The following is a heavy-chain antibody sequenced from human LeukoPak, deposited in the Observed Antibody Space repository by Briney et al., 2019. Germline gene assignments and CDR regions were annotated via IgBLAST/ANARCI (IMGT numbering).Heavy chain of an antibody. Sequence: SVKVSCKASGFTFSTSTVQWVRQARGKSLEYIGWIGVGSGSTSYAQDFQERVTLTRDISTDTAYMELSGLRPEDTAVYYCAAERYGDNCCWFDPWGQGTLVTVSS. V-gene: IGHV1-58*01. J-gene: IGHJ5*02. CDR3: AAERYGDNCCWFDP. CDR2: IGVGSGST. D-gene: IGHD1-1*01. CDR1: GFTFSTST.